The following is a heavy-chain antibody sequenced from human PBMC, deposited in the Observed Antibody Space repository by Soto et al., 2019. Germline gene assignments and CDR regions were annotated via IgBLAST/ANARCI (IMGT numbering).Heavy chain of an antibody. CDR1: GFTLRNAW. V-gene: IGHV3-15*01. Sequence: PGGSLRISCAASGFTLRNAWMSWVRQVPGRGLEWVGRIKSKADGGTTDYAAPVQGRFSISRDDSKNTLYLQMNSLKTEDTAVYYCLLNYYDTSGSYPYYFDYWGQGT. J-gene: IGHJ4*02. CDR3: LLNYYDTSGSYPYYFDY. D-gene: IGHD3-22*01. CDR2: IKSKADGGTT.